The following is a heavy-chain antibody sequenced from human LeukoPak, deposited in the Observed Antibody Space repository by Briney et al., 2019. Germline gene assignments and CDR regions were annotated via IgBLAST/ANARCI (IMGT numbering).Heavy chain of an antibody. Sequence: ASVKVSCKVSGYTLTELSMHWVRQAPGKGLEWMGGFDPEDGETIYAQKFQGRVTMTEDTSTDTAYMELSSLRSEDTAVYYCATDRYCSGGSCYSGADWFDPWGQGTLVTVSS. CDR3: ATDRYCSGGSCYSGADWFDP. CDR2: FDPEDGET. CDR1: GYTLTELS. D-gene: IGHD2-15*01. J-gene: IGHJ5*02. V-gene: IGHV1-24*01.